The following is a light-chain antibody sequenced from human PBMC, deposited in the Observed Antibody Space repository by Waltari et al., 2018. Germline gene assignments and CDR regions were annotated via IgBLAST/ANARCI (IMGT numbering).Light chain of an antibody. CDR2: RAS. CDR1: QSVSSN. Sequence: EIVMTQSPATLSVSPGEGATLSCRASQSVSSNLAWYQQKPGQAPRLLIYRASTRATGNPARFRGSGSWTEFTLTISSLQSEDFAVYYCQQYNIWPPKYTFGQGTKLEIK. V-gene: IGKV3-15*01. J-gene: IGKJ2*01. CDR3: QQYNIWPPKYT.